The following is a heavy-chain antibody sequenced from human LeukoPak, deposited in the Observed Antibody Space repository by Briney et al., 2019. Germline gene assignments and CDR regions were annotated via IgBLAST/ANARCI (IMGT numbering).Heavy chain of an antibody. Sequence: GGSLRLSCAASGFTFSSYGMHWVRQAPGKGLEWVAIIWYDGSNKYYSDSVKGRFTISRDNSKNTLFPQMSSLRAEDTAVYYCARDFRYSSTYYFDYWGQGTLVTVSS. V-gene: IGHV3-33*01. CDR3: ARDFRYSSTYYFDY. CDR2: IWYDGSNK. D-gene: IGHD6-13*01. CDR1: GFTFSSYG. J-gene: IGHJ4*02.